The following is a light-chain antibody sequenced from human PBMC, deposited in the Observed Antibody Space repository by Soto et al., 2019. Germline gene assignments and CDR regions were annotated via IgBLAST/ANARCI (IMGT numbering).Light chain of an antibody. J-gene: IGKJ1*01. CDR2: DAS. Sequence: ELVLTQSPATLSLSPGERATLSCRASQSVSFYLGWYQQKPGQAPRLLIYDASKRATGIAARFSGSGSGTDFTLTISSLESEDFAVYYCQQGGTFGQGTKLEIK. V-gene: IGKV3-11*01. CDR3: QQGGT. CDR1: QSVSFY.